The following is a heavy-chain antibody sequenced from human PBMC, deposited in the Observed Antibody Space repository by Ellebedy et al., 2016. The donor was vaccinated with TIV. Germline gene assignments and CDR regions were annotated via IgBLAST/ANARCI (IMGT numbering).Heavy chain of an antibody. D-gene: IGHD5-24*01. V-gene: IGHV4-39*07. CDR1: GASITSPNSF. CDR2: IYNSGST. J-gene: IGHJ4*02. CDR3: ARGTGGYNWAY. Sequence: SETLSLXCTVSGASITSPNSFWGWIRQPPGMGLEWVGSIYNSGSTSYNPSLESRVTISLDTSKNQFSLKLASVTAADTAVYFCARGTGGYNWAYWGPGILVTVPS.